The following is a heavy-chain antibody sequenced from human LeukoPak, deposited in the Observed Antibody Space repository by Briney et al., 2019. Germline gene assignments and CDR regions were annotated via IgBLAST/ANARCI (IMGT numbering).Heavy chain of an antibody. CDR1: GFTFDDYA. J-gene: IGHJ4*02. D-gene: IGHD3-9*01. CDR2: ISWNSGSI. V-gene: IGHV3-9*01. Sequence: SGGSLRLSCAASGFTFDDYAMHWVRQAPGKGLEWVSGISWNSGSIGYADSVKGRFTISRDNAKNSLYLQMNSLRAEDTALYYCAKDSSYDILTGYSHFDYWGQGTLVTVSS. CDR3: AKDSSYDILTGYSHFDY.